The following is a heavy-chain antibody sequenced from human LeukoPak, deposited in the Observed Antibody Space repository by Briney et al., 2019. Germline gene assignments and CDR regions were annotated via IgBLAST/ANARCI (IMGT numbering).Heavy chain of an antibody. Sequence: GGSLRLSCAASGFTFSSYSMNWVRQAPGKGLEWVSSISSSSSYIYYADSVKGRFTISRDNAKNSLYLQMNSLRAEDTAVYYCARRMGIYSYGQAWFDPWGQGTLVTVSS. CDR1: GFTFSSYS. D-gene: IGHD5-18*01. CDR3: ARRMGIYSYGQAWFDP. J-gene: IGHJ5*02. CDR2: ISSSSSYI. V-gene: IGHV3-21*01.